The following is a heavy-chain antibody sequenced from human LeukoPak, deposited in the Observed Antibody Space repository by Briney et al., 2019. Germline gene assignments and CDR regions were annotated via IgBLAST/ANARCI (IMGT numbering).Heavy chain of an antibody. CDR3: ARDGGRRLVRGALDI. D-gene: IGHD3-16*01. CDR1: GGSISSSGYQ. J-gene: IGHJ3*02. Sequence: SETLSLTCTVSGGSISSSGYQWGWIRQPPGKGLEWIVSIYDSGSTYYNPSLKSRVTIFVDTSKNQFSLKLSSVTAADTAVYYCARDGGRRLVRGALDIWGQGTLVTVSS. CDR2: IYDSGST. V-gene: IGHV4-39*02.